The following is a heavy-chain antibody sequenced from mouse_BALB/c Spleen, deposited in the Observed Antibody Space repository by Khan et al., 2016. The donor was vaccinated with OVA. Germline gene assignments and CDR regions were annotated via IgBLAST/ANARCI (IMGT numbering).Heavy chain of an antibody. J-gene: IGHJ3*01. CDR3: ARNPFAY. Sequence: QVQLQQPGAELVRPGASVKLSCEASGYTFTSYWMNWVKQSPEQGLEWIGRIDPYDSETHYNQNFKDKAILTVDKSSSTAYMQLSSLTFEDSAVYFWARNPFAYWGQGTLVTVSA. CDR2: IDPYDSET. V-gene: IGHV1-52*01. CDR1: GYTFTSYW.